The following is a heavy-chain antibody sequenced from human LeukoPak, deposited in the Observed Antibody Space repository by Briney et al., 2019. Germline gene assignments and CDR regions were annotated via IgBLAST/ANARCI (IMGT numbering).Heavy chain of an antibody. CDR2: MYTSGST. V-gene: IGHV4-61*02. D-gene: IGHD3-3*01. Sequence: PSQTLSLTCTVSGGSISSGSYYWSWIRQPAGKGLEWIGRMYTSGSTNYNPSLKSRVTISVDTSKNQFSLKLGSVTAADTAVYYCARVWSEWSPNYMDVWGKGTTVTVSS. CDR3: ARVWSEWSPNYMDV. CDR1: GGSISSGSYY. J-gene: IGHJ6*03.